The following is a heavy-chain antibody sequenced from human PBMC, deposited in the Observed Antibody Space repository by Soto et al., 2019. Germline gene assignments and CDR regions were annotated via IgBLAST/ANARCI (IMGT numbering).Heavy chain of an antibody. V-gene: IGHV3-64D*06. CDR2: ISSNGGST. J-gene: IGHJ5*01. D-gene: IGHD6-6*01. CDR1: GFTFSRYA. Sequence: GGSLRLSCSGSGFTFSRYAMHWVRQAPGKGLEYASAISSNGGSTYYADSVKGRFTISRDNSKKTLYLQMTSLRVEDTAVYYCVKGKYSSSGLLDWFDPWGQGTVVTVSS. CDR3: VKGKYSSSGLLDWFDP.